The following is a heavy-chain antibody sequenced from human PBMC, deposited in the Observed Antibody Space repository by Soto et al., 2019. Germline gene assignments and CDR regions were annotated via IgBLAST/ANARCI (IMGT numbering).Heavy chain of an antibody. CDR1: GFTFSSYW. CDR3: ARVGGYNWFDT. Sequence: EVQLVESGGGLVQPGGSLRLSCAGSGFTFSSYWMHWVRQVPGKGLLWVSRIDSDGTSTNYADSVKGRFTIARDNAKNTLYLQMNSLRAEDMGVYYCARVGGYNWFDTWGQGTLVTVSS. CDR2: IDSDGTST. V-gene: IGHV3-74*01. J-gene: IGHJ5*02.